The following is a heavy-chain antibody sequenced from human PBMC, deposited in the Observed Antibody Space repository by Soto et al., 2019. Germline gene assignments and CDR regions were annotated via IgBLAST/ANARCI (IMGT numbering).Heavy chain of an antibody. CDR3: GRLIGKSRLDF. V-gene: IGHV6-1*01. CDR2: TYYRSKWYN. CDR1: GDSVSSSSVT. J-gene: IGHJ4*02. D-gene: IGHD2-8*01. Sequence: SQTLSLTCAISGDSVSSSSVTWNWIRQSPSRGLEWLGRTYYRSKWYNDYAESVKSRITINPDTSKNQFSLHLNSVTPEDTAVYYCGRLIGKSRLDFWGQGTLVTVSS.